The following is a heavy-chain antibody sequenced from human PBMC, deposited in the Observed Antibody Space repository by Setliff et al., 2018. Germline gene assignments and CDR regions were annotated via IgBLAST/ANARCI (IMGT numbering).Heavy chain of an antibody. CDR3: ATARRGYQYGSGSLFDD. CDR1: GFIFSNHG. D-gene: IGHD3-10*01. CDR2: LSNGGGYM. Sequence: PGGSLRLSCAASGFIFSNHGMNWVRQAPGKGLEWVAFLSNGGGYMYYADSVKGRFTISRDNAKNSLYLQMGSLRTDDTALYYCATARRGYQYGSGSLFDDWGQGTLVTSPQ. J-gene: IGHJ4*02. V-gene: IGHV3-21*04.